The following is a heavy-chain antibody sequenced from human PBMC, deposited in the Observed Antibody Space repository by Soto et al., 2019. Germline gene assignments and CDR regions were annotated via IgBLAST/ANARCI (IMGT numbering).Heavy chain of an antibody. CDR2: IYPGDSDT. V-gene: IGHV5-51*01. CDR3: ARRSYYDSSGYYPGTTYYFDY. D-gene: IGHD3-22*01. CDR1: GYSFTSYW. Sequence: GESLKISCKGSGYSFTSYWIGWVRQMPGKGLEWMGIIYPGDSDTRYSPSFQGQVTISADKSISTAYLQWSSLKASDTAMYYCARRSYYDSSGYYPGTTYYFDYWGQGTLVTVSS. J-gene: IGHJ4*02.